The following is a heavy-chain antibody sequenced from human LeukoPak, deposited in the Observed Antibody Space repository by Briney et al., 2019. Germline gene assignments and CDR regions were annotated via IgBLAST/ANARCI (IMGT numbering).Heavy chain of an antibody. CDR3: ARGIAVAGPFDY. Sequence: ASVKVSCKASGGTFTSYAISWVRHAPGQGLEWMGGIIPIFGTANYAQKFQGRVTITADESTSTAYMELSSLRSEDTAVYYCARGIAVAGPFDYWGQGTLVTVSS. D-gene: IGHD6-19*01. V-gene: IGHV1-69*13. J-gene: IGHJ4*02. CDR2: IIPIFGTA. CDR1: GGTFTSYA.